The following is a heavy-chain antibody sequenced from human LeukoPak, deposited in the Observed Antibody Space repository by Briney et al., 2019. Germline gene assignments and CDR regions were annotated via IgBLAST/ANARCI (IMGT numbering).Heavy chain of an antibody. Sequence: SETLSLTCTVSGGSISSSYYYWGWIRQPPGKGLEWIGSIYYSGSTYYDPSLKSRVTISVDTSKNQFSLNLSSVTAADTAVYYCARGKSSHYYDGTGYKYFDSWGQGTLVTISS. CDR2: IYYSGST. J-gene: IGHJ4*02. CDR3: ARGKSSHYYDGTGYKYFDS. D-gene: IGHD3-22*01. V-gene: IGHV4-39*07. CDR1: GGSISSSYYY.